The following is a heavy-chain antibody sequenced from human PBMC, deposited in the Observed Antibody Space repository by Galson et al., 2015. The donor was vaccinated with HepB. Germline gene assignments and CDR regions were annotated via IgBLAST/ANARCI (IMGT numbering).Heavy chain of an antibody. D-gene: IGHD1-26*01. V-gene: IGHV3-53*01. CDR3: ARRGGATSPYNY. CDR1: GFTVSNNY. J-gene: IGHJ1*01. Sequence: SLRLSCAASGFTVSNNYMSWVRQAPGKGLEWVSIIYSGGSTFYADSVKGRFTISRDNSKNTLYLQMNSLRAEDTAVYYCARRGGATSPYNYWGQGTLVTVSS. CDR2: IYSGGST.